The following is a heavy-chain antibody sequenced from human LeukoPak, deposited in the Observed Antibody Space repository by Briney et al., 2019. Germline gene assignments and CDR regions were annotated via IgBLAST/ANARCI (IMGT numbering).Heavy chain of an antibody. D-gene: IGHD3-22*01. J-gene: IGHJ4*02. CDR3: ARHLWLSEGYYFDY. Sequence: SETLSLTCAVYGGSFSGYYWSWIRQPPGKGLEWIGEINHSGSTNYNPSLKSRVTISVDTSKNQFSLKLSSVTAADTAVYYCARHLWLSEGYYFDYWGQGTLVTVSS. CDR2: INHSGST. V-gene: IGHV4-34*01. CDR1: GGSFSGYY.